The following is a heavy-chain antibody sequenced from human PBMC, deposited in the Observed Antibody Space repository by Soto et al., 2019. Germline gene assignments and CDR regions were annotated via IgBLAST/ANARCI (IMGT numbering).Heavy chain of an antibody. CDR3: AKDLEDTGYYYYYGMDV. D-gene: IGHD2-15*01. V-gene: IGHV3-30*18. CDR1: GFTFSSYG. Sequence: GGSLRLSCAASGFTFSSYGMHWVRQAPGKGLEWVAVISYDGSNKYYADSVKGRFTISRDNSKNTLYLQMNSLRAEDTAVYYCAKDLEDTGYYYYYGMDVWGQGTTVTVSS. CDR2: ISYDGSNK. J-gene: IGHJ6*02.